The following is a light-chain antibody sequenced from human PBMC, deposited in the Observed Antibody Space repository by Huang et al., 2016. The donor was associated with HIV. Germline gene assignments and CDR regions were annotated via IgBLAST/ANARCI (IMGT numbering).Light chain of an antibody. CDR1: QSVYYSSNSKNY. V-gene: IGKV4-1*01. CDR3: QQYYSIPQT. CDR2: WAS. J-gene: IGKJ1*01. Sequence: DIVLTQSPDSLAVSLGERATINCRSSQSVYYSSNSKNYLAWFQQKPGQAPRLLIYWASAREAGVPDRFTGSGSGTDFTRTISTLEAEDAAVYYCQQYYSIPQTFGQGTKVEI.